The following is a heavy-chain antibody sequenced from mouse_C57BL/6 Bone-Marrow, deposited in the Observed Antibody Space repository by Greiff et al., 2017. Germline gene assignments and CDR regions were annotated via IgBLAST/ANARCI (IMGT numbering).Heavy chain of an antibody. J-gene: IGHJ2*01. CDR3: ARYSDYYFDY. Sequence: SGAELVRPGTSVKVSCKASGYAFTNYLIEWVKQRPGQGLEWIGVINPGSGGTNYNEKFKGKATLTADKSSSTAYMQLSSLTSEDSAVYFCARYSDYYFDYWGQGTTLTVSS. CDR1: GYAFTNYL. D-gene: IGHD2-4*01. V-gene: IGHV1-54*01. CDR2: INPGSGGT.